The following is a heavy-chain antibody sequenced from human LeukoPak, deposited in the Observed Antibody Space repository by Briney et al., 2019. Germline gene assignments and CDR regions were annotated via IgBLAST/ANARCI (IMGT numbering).Heavy chain of an antibody. CDR3: ARQGPGYCSSTSCYGVDY. CDR1: EFTFSSYA. J-gene: IGHJ4*02. D-gene: IGHD2-2*01. V-gene: IGHV3-64*01. Sequence: GGSLRLSCVVSEFTFSSYAMYWVRQAPGKGLEYVSGIRSNGGSPDYANSVKGRFTISRDNSKNTLYLQMGSLTAEDMAVYYCARQGPGYCSSTSCYGVDYWGQGTLVTVSS. CDR2: IRSNGGSP.